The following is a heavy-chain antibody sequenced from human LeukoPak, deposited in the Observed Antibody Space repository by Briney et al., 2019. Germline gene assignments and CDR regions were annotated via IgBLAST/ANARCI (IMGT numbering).Heavy chain of an antibody. CDR3: ARATIDYYDSSGYYFDAFDI. Sequence: GGSLRLSCAASGFTVSSNYMSWVRQAPGKGLEWVSVIYSGGSTYYADSVKGRLTISRDNSKNTLYLQMNSLRAEDTAVYYCARATIDYYDSSGYYFDAFDIWGQGTMVTVSS. CDR2: IYSGGST. J-gene: IGHJ3*02. CDR1: GFTVSSNY. D-gene: IGHD3-22*01. V-gene: IGHV3-53*01.